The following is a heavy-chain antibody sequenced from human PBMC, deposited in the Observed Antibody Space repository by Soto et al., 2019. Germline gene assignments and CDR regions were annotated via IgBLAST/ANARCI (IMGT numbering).Heavy chain of an antibody. Sequence: TSETLSLTCTVSGGSISSGDYYWSWIRQPPGKGLEWIGYIYYSGSTYYNPSLKSRVTISVDTSKNQFSLKLSSVTAADTAVYYCAREGELRFSGGRFDYWGQGTLVTVSS. J-gene: IGHJ4*02. CDR3: AREGELRFSGGRFDY. V-gene: IGHV4-30-4*01. CDR2: IYYSGST. D-gene: IGHD3-3*01. CDR1: GGSISSGDYY.